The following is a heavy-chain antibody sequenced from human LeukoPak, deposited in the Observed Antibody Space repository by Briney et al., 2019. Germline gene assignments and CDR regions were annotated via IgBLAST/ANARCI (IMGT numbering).Heavy chain of an antibody. CDR1: GFTFSSYA. J-gene: IGHJ6*02. CDR3: ARDSRAYYYYGMDV. Sequence: GGSLRLSCAASGFTFSSYAMTWVRQAPGKGLEWVSAISASGVSIYYADSVKGRFTISRDNAKNSLYLQMNSLRAEDTAVYYCARDSRAYYYYGMDVWGQGTTVTVSS. D-gene: IGHD1-1*01. CDR2: ISASGVSI. V-gene: IGHV3-23*01.